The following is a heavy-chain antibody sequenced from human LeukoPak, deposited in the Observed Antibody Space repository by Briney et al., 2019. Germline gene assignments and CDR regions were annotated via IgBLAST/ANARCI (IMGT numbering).Heavy chain of an antibody. V-gene: IGHV5-51*01. CDR2: IFPGDSDT. J-gene: IGHJ4*02. CDR1: EYSFAGYTFSDYW. Sequence: GESLKISCEGSEYSFAGYTFSDYWIGWVRQMPGRGLEWMGIIFPGDSDTRYRPSFQGQVTISADKSINTAYLQWSSLKVSDTAMYYCATIVRHIAYWGQGTLVTVSS. D-gene: IGHD1-26*01. CDR3: ATIVRHIAY.